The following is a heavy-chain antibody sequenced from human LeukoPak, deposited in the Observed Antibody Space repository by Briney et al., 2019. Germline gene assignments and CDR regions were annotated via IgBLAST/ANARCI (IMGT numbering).Heavy chain of an antibody. CDR1: GGSISSYY. J-gene: IGHJ4*02. CDR3: ARDGEDSYFDY. Sequence: SETLSLICTVSGGSISSYYWSWIRQPPGKGLEWIGYIYYSGSTNYNPSLKSRVTISVDTSKNQFSLKLSSVTAADTAVYYCARDGEDSYFDYWGQGTLVTVSS. D-gene: IGHD7-27*01. V-gene: IGHV4-59*01. CDR2: IYYSGST.